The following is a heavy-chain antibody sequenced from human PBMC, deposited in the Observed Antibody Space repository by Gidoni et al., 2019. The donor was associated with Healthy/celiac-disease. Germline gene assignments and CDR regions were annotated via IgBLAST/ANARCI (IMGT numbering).Heavy chain of an antibody. CDR3: ARESIAARIYYYYGMDV. Sequence: QVQLQESGPGLVKSSATMYLTCTVSGGSISSYYLGCVRPPAGKGLEWIGRIYTRGSTNYNPSLQSRVTMSVETSKNQFSLKLSSVTAAATAVYYCARESIAARIYYYYGMDVWGQGPTVTVSS. V-gene: IGHV4-4*07. CDR2: IYTRGST. J-gene: IGHJ6*02. CDR1: GGSISSYY. D-gene: IGHD6-6*01.